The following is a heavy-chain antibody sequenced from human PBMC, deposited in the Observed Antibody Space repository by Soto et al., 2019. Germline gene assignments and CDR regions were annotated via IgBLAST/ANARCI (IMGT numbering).Heavy chain of an antibody. V-gene: IGHV3-33*08. D-gene: IGHD2-15*01. Sequence: VQLVESGGGLVQPGGSLRLSCAASGFTFSSYGMHWVRQAPGKGLEWVAVIWYDGSNKYYADSVKGRFTISRDNSKNTLYLQMNSLRAEDTAVYYCARDQPYCSGGSCSYYFDYWGQGTLVTVSS. CDR2: IWYDGSNK. CDR3: ARDQPYCSGGSCSYYFDY. J-gene: IGHJ4*02. CDR1: GFTFSSYG.